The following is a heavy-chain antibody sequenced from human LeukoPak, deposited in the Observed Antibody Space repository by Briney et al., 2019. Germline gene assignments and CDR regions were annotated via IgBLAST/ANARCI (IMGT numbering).Heavy chain of an antibody. Sequence: ESGPTLVNPTQTLTLTCTFSGFSLSTSGMCVSWIRQPPGKALEWLARIDWDDDKYYSTSLKTRLTISKDTSKNQVVLTMTNMDPVDTATYYCARSVCFYGDYVDYFDYWGQGTLVTVSS. CDR1: GFSLSTSGMC. J-gene: IGHJ4*02. V-gene: IGHV2-70*11. CDR3: ARSVCFYGDYVDYFDY. D-gene: IGHD4-17*01. CDR2: IDWDDDK.